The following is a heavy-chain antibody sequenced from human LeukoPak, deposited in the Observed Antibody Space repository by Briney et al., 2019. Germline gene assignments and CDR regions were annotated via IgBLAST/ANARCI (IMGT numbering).Heavy chain of an antibody. Sequence: SVKVSCKASGGTFSSFVISWVRQVPGQGLEWMGKIIPFLEIPDYAQKFQGRVTITADRSTSTAYMELSSLRFEDTAVYYCARGGYYDVDALDVWGQGTTVTVSS. V-gene: IGHV1-69*04. D-gene: IGHD3-16*01. CDR3: ARGGYYDVDALDV. CDR1: GGTFSSFV. J-gene: IGHJ6*02. CDR2: IIPFLEIP.